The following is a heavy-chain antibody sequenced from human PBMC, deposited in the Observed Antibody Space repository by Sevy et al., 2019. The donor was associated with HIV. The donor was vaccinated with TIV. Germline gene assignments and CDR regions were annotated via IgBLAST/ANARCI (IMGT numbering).Heavy chain of an antibody. CDR1: GGTFSSYA. J-gene: IGHJ3*02. CDR3: ASLKPMIVGRYLAFDI. CDR2: IIPIFGTA. D-gene: IGHD3-22*01. V-gene: IGHV1-69*13. Sequence: ASVKVSCKASGGTFSSYAISWVRQAPGQGLEWMGRIIPIFGTANYAQKFQGRVTITADESTSTAYMELSSLRSEDTAVYYCASLKPMIVGRYLAFDIWGQGTMVTVSS.